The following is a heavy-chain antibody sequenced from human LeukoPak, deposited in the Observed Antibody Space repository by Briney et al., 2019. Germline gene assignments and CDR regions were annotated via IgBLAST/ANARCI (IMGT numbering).Heavy chain of an antibody. CDR3: ATDSIAAADN. CDR1: GYTFTSYY. CDR2: FDPEDGET. J-gene: IGHJ4*02. V-gene: IGHV1-24*01. Sequence: AASVKVSCKASGYTFTSYYMHWVRQAPGQGLEWMGGFDPEDGETIYAQKFQGRVTMTEDTSTDTAYMELSSLRSEDTAVYYCATDSIAAADNWGQGTLVTVSS. D-gene: IGHD6-13*01.